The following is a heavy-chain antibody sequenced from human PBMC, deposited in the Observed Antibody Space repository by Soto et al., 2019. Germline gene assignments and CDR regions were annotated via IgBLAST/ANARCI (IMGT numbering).Heavy chain of an antibody. CDR2: LYDVDGS. Sequence: DVQLVESGGGLIQPGESLRLSCAAFGLTVSGKKYVAWVRQAPGKGLEWVSALYDVDGSSYADSVKGRFTTSSDSSKTTVYLQMNGLRPDDTAVYYCATWHEREHAYDVWGQGTTVTVSS. V-gene: IGHV3-53*01. D-gene: IGHD1-26*01. J-gene: IGHJ3*01. CDR1: GLTVSGKKY. CDR3: ATWHEREHAYDV.